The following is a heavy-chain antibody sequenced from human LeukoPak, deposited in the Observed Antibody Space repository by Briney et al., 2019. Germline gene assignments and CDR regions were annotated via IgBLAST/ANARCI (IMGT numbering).Heavy chain of an antibody. CDR3: ARGPPYIVATEVYYMDV. Sequence: GASVKVSCKASGYTFTSYDINWVRQATGQGLEWMGWMNPNSGNKGYAQKFQGRVTMTRNTSISTAYMELSSLRSEDTAVYYCARGPPYIVATEVYYMDVWGKGTTVTISS. CDR2: MNPNSGNK. V-gene: IGHV1-8*01. D-gene: IGHD5-12*01. CDR1: GYTFTSYD. J-gene: IGHJ6*03.